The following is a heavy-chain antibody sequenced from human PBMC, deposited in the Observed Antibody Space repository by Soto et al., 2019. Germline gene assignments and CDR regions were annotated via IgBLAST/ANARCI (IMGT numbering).Heavy chain of an antibody. CDR3: ARVRTGYFDY. CDR2: IYYNGNT. J-gene: IGHJ4*02. D-gene: IGHD3-9*01. V-gene: IGHV4-59*11. CDR1: CGAINDHY. Sequence: KPSETLSLTCTFSCGAINDHYWSYIRQPPGKGLEWIGYIYYNGNTNYNPSLESRVTISVDRSKNQFSLRLTSLTAADTAVYYCARVRTGYFDYWGRGALVTVSS.